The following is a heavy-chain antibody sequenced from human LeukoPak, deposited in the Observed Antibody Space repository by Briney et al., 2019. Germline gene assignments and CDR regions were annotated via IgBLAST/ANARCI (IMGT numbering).Heavy chain of an antibody. V-gene: IGHV1-46*01. CDR3: ARETPLLWFGELLSGFDP. CDR1: GYTFTSYY. CDR2: INPSGGST. J-gene: IGHJ5*02. Sequence: ASVKVSCKASGYTFTSYYMHWVRQAPGQGLEWMGIINPSGGSTSYAQKFQGRVTMTRDTSISTAYMELSRLRSDDTAVYYCARETPLLWFGELLSGFDPWGQGTLVTVSS. D-gene: IGHD3-10*01.